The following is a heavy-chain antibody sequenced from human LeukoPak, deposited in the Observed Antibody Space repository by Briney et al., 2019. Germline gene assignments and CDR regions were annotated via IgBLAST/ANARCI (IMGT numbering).Heavy chain of an antibody. CDR2: IYYSGST. CDR1: GGSISSSSYY. J-gene: IGHJ4*02. Sequence: SETLSLTCTVSGGSISSSSYYWGWIRQPPGKGLEWIGSIYYSGSTYYNPSLKSRVTISVDTSKNQFSLKLSSVTAADTAVYYCARGTYGDLPRPWGQGTLVTVSS. CDR3: ARGTYGDLPRP. V-gene: IGHV4-39*01. D-gene: IGHD4-17*01.